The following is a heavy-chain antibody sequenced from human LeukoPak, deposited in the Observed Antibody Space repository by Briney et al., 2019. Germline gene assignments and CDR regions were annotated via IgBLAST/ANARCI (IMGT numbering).Heavy chain of an antibody. CDR3: ARIRRDGYNLPFDY. D-gene: IGHD5-24*01. Sequence: SGPALVKPTQTLTLTCTFSGFSLTTSGMCVSWIRQPPGKALEWLARIDWDDDKYYSTSLKTRLTISKDTSKNQVVLTMTNMDPVDTATYYCARIRRDGYNLPFDYWGQGTLVTVPS. J-gene: IGHJ4*02. CDR1: GFSLTTSGMC. V-gene: IGHV2-70*11. CDR2: IDWDDDK.